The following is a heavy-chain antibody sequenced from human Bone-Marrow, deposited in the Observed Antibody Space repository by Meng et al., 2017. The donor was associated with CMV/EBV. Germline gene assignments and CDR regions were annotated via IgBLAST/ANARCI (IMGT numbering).Heavy chain of an antibody. V-gene: IGHV4-34*01. J-gene: IGHJ4*02. CDR3: ARGRTTWGN. CDR1: GFTFSSYA. Sequence: SCAASGFTFSSYAVSWVRQAPGKGLEWIGEINHSGSTNYNPSLKSRVTISVDTSKNQFSLKLSSVTAADTAVYYCARGRTTWGNWGQGTLVTVSS. CDR2: INHSGST. D-gene: IGHD1-1*01.